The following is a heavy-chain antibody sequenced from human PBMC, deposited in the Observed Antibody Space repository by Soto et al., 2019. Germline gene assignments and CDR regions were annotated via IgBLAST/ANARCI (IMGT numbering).Heavy chain of an antibody. D-gene: IGHD3-16*02. CDR2: IYYSGST. J-gene: IGHJ4*02. Sequence: QVQLQESGPGLVKPSQTLSLTCTVSAGSISSGGYYWSWIRQHPGKGLEWLGYIYYSGSTYYNPSLKSRVTISVDTSKNQFSLKLSSVTAADTAVYYCARDSQLYGAWVFDYWGQGTLVTVSS. V-gene: IGHV4-31*03. CDR1: AGSISSGGYY. CDR3: ARDSQLYGAWVFDY.